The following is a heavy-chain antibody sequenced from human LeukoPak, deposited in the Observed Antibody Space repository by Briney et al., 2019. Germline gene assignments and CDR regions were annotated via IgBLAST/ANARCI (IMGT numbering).Heavy chain of an antibody. CDR2: IYTSGST. D-gene: IGHD3-22*01. CDR3: ARHDWYYDSMDAFDI. CDR1: GGSISSGSYY. J-gene: IGHJ3*02. Sequence: SQTLSLTCTVSGGSISSGSYYWSWIRQPAGKGLEWIGRIYTSGSTNYNPSLKSRVTISVDTSKNQFSLKLSSVTAADTAVYYCARHDWYYDSMDAFDIWGQGTMVTVSS. V-gene: IGHV4-61*02.